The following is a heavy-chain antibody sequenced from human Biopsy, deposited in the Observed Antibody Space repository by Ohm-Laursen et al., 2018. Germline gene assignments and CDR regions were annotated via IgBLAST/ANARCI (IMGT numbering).Heavy chain of an antibody. J-gene: IGHJ3*01. CDR2: ISVNGHNI. D-gene: IGHD3-10*01. Sequence: SLRLSCAASGFTASSYVMGWVRQAPGKGLECVSIISVNGHNINYADSVRGRSTISRDNAENTLYLQMNSLRVDDTAIYYCVKGFGFFSDTGSWGHGTLVTVSS. CDR3: VKGFGFFSDTGS. CDR1: GFTASSYV. V-gene: IGHV3-23*01.